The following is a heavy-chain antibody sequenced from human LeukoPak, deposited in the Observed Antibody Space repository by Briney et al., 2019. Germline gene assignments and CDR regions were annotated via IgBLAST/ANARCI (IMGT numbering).Heavy chain of an antibody. J-gene: IGHJ6*03. Sequence: PSETLSLTCTVSGGSISSYYWSWIRQPPGKGLEWIGYIYYSGSTNYNPSLKSRVTISVDTSKNQFSLKLTSVTAADTAVYYCARVQNNYYYYMDVWGKGTTVTVSS. CDR3: ARVQNNYYYYMDV. CDR2: IYYSGST. CDR1: GGSISSYY. V-gene: IGHV4-59*12.